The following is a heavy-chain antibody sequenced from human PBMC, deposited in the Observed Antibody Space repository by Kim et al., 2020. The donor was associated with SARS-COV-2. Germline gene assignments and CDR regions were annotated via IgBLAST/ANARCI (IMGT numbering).Heavy chain of an antibody. V-gene: IGHV3-15*01. J-gene: IGHJ4*02. CDR1: GFTFNRAW. CDR3: TTDGDAYGDGDFDY. Sequence: GGSLRLSCVVSGFTFNRAWMSWVRQAPGKGLEWVGRIKSKTDGETTDYGSPVRGRFVISRDDSKNTLYLQMSSLKTEDTAVYFCTTDGDAYGDGDFDYWGQGTLVTVSS. D-gene: IGHD4-17*01. CDR2: IKSKTDGETT.